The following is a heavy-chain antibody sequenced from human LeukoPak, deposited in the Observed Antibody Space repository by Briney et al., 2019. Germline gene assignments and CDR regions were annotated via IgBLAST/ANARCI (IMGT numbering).Heavy chain of an antibody. CDR2: ISSSGSTI. V-gene: IGHV3-48*01. D-gene: IGHD6-19*01. CDR1: GFTFSSYA. J-gene: IGHJ4*02. Sequence: GGSLRLSCAASGFTFSSYAMNWVRQAPGKGLEWVSYISSSGSTIYYADSVKGRFTVSRDNAKNSLYLQMNSLRAEDTAVYYCARVLYSSGWYGGHYWGQGTLVTVSS. CDR3: ARVLYSSGWYGGHY.